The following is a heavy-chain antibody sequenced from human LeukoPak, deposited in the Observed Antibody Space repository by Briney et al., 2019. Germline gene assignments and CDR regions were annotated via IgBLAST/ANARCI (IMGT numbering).Heavy chain of an antibody. CDR1: GGSISSYY. J-gene: IGHJ3*02. D-gene: IGHD3-22*01. CDR3: ARLYYYDSSGYYPAFDI. Sequence: PSETLSLTCTVSGGSISSYYWSWIRQPPGKGLEWIGYIYYSGSTNYNPSLKSRVTISVDTSKNQFSLKLSSVTAADTAVYYCARLYYYDSSGYYPAFDIWGQGTMVTVSS. CDR2: IYYSGST. V-gene: IGHV4-59*08.